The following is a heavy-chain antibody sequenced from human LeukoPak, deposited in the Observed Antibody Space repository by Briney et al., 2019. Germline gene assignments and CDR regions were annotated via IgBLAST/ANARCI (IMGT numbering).Heavy chain of an antibody. CDR2: IYYSGST. CDR3: ARQSATYYDFWSGSFDI. V-gene: IGHV4-39*01. J-gene: IGHJ3*02. CDR1: GGSISSSSYH. Sequence: SETLSLTCTVSGGSISSSSYHWGWIRQPPGTGLQWIGSIYYSGSTYYNPSLKSRVTISVDTSKNQFSLKLTSVTAADTAVYYCARQSATYYDFWSGSFDIWGQGTMVTVSS. D-gene: IGHD3-3*01.